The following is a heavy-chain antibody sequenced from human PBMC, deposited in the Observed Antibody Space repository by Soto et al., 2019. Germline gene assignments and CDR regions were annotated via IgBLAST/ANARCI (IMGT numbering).Heavy chain of an antibody. V-gene: IGHV4-30-4*01. CDR3: ARGGVYGWGNYIGP. J-gene: IGHJ5*02. CDR2: IYYSGST. Sequence: PSETLSLTCTVSGGSITSGDYYWSWIRQPPGKGLEWIGYIYYSGSTYYNPSLKSRVTISVDTSKNQFSLKLSSVTAADTAVYYCARGGVYGWGNYIGPWGKGALVTVYS. CDR1: GGSITSGDYY. D-gene: IGHD3-10*01.